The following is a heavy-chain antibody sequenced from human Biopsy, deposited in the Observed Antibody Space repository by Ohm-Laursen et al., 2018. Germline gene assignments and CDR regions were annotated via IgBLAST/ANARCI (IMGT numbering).Heavy chain of an antibody. D-gene: IGHD6-25*01. V-gene: IGHV3-9*01. CDR3: TKRRTAVRPFDS. J-gene: IGHJ4*01. CDR1: GFIFSDYG. CDR2: ISGSSNNI. Sequence: LSCAASGFIFSDYGMHWVRQAPGKGLEWVSGISGSSNNILYADSVRGRFTISRDNAKSSLYLEMNSLRSEDTAFYYCTKRRTAVRPFDSWGHGTLVTVSS.